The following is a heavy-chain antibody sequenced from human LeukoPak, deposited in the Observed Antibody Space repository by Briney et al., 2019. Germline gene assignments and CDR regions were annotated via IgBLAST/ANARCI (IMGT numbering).Heavy chain of an antibody. V-gene: IGHV4-4*07. J-gene: IGHJ4*02. CDR1: GGSISSYY. D-gene: IGHD3-22*01. CDR3: ARGRRTLYYYDSSGYPPDY. CDR2: ICTSGST. Sequence: SENLSLTCTVSGGSISSYYWSWIRQPAGKGLEWIGRICTSGSTNYNPSLKSRVTMSVDTSKNQFSLKLSSVTAADTAVYYCARGRRTLYYYDSSGYPPDYWGQGTLVTVSS.